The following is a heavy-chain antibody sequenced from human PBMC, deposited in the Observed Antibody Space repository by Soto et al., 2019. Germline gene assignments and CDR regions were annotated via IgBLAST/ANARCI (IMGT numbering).Heavy chain of an antibody. V-gene: IGHV3-15*01. CDR2: IKSKTDGGTT. CDR1: GFTFSNAW. D-gene: IGHD3-16*02. J-gene: IGHJ4*02. Sequence: EVQLVESGGGLVKPGGSLRLSCAASGFTFSNAWMSWVRQAPGKGLEWVGRIKSKTDGGTTDYAAPVKGRFTISRDDSKNTLYLQMNSLKTEDTAVYYCRYVRWELSGASYYFDYWGQGTLVTVSS. CDR3: RYVRWELSGASYYFDY.